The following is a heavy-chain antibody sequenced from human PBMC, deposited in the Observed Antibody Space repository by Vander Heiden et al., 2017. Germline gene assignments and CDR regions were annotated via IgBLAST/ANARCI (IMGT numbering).Heavy chain of an antibody. D-gene: IGHD3-22*01. V-gene: IGHV1-18*01. J-gene: IGHJ6*02. Sequence: QVQLVQSAAEVKKPGASVKVACKTSGYSFSNYGFSWVRQAPGQGLEWMGWISGYNGKTKSAQKLQDRVTMTTDTSTSTAYLELRDLRADDTAVYFCARGVVIGTRGLVYHYYGMDVWGQGTTVSVSS. CDR3: ARGVVIGTRGLVYHYYGMDV. CDR1: GYSFSNYG. CDR2: ISGYNGKT.